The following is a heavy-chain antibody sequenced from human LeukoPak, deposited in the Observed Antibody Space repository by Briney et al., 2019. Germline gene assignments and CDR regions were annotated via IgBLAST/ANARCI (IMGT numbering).Heavy chain of an antibody. CDR3: STAFAGYNSVIMPPVVPDY. D-gene: IGHD3-10*01. V-gene: IGHV1-69-2*01. J-gene: IGHJ4*02. CDR1: GYIFKNYF. CDR2: IDPADGET. Sequence: ASVTLSCKASGYIFKNYFIHWIPQSPGKGLKWMGRIDPADGETKYAEKFQGRVTLTADTPTETVYMEMSSLRFEDTALYYCSTAFAGYNSVIMPPVVPDYWGQGTLVSVSA.